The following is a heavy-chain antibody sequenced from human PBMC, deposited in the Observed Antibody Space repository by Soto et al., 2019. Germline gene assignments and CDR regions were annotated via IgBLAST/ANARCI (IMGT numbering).Heavy chain of an antibody. V-gene: IGHV3-72*01. J-gene: IGHJ4*02. Sequence: EVQLVESGGGLVQPGGSLRLSCAASGYTFSDHYMDWVRQAPGEGLEWVARCRNKGYSHTTEYAASVKGRFTISRDDSKSSLYLQMDSLRADDTAVYYCTSSRGDYRYLDYLGQGALVTVSS. CDR1: GYTFSDHY. D-gene: IGHD4-17*01. CDR2: CRNKGYSHTT. CDR3: TSSRGDYRYLDY.